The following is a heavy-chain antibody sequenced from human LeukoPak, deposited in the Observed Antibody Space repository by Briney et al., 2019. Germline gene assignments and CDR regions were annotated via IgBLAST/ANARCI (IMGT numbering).Heavy chain of an antibody. Sequence: PGGSPRLSCAASRFTFRSYSMNWVRQAPGKGLEWVSSISSSGNYIYYADSVKGRFTISRDNAKNSLYLQMNSLRAEDTAVYYCARDSIQQQLVLEDRGYPYYFEHWGQGTLVTVSS. CDR1: RFTFRSYS. CDR2: ISSSGNYI. D-gene: IGHD6-13*01. V-gene: IGHV3-21*01. J-gene: IGHJ4*02. CDR3: ARDSIQQQLVLEDRGYPYYFEH.